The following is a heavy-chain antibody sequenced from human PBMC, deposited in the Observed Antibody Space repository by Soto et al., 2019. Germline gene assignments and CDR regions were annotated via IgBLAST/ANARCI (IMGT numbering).Heavy chain of an antibody. Sequence: SVKVSCKASGGSFSNYIFAWVRQAPGQGLEWMGGTIPMFATAQYAQKLQGRVTITADESTSTVYMDLTSLTSDDTAVYYCAGGLSGQQWMVRFDTWGQGPLVTVSS. J-gene: IGHJ4*02. V-gene: IGHV1-69*13. CDR3: AGGLSGQQWMVRFDT. D-gene: IGHD6-19*01. CDR1: GGSFSNYI. CDR2: TIPMFATA.